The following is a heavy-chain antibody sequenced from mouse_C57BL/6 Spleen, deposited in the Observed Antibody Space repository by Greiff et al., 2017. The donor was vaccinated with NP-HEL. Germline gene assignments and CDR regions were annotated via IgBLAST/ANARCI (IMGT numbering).Heavy chain of an antibody. Sequence: EVKLVESGGDLVKPGGSLKLSCAASGFTFSSYGMSWVRQTPDKRLEWVATISSGGSYTYYPDSVKGRFTISRDNAKNTLYLQMSSLKSEDTAMYYCARPPPGYFDVWGTGTTVTVSS. J-gene: IGHJ1*03. V-gene: IGHV5-6*01. CDR2: ISSGGSYT. CDR3: ARPPPGYFDV. CDR1: GFTFSSYG.